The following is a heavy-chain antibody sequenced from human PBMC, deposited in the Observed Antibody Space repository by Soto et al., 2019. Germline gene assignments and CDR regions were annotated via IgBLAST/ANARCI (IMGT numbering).Heavy chain of an antibody. CDR2: IYYSGST. CDR1: GGSISSYY. Sequence: TSETLSLTCTVSGGSISSYYWSWIRQPPGKGLEWIGYIYYSGSTNYNPSLKSRVTISVDTSKNQFSLKLSSVTAADTAVYYCARGPYDFFFCDPDYYHYYIYVWGQGTTVPVSS. V-gene: IGHV4-59*08. J-gene: IGHJ6*03. CDR3: ARGPYDFFFCDPDYYHYYIYV. D-gene: IGHD3-3*01.